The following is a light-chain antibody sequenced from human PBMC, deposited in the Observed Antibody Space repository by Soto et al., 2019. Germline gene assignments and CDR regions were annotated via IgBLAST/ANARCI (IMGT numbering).Light chain of an antibody. J-gene: IGKJ3*01. V-gene: IGKV1-39*01. CDR1: QSISTY. Sequence: DIQMTQSPSSLSASVGDRITITCRASQSISTYLNWYQQRPGRAPKLLIYEASSLQSGVPSRFSGSGSWTDFTLTISSLQPEDFATYYCQQSYDPPFTFGPGTKVDIK. CDR3: QQSYDPPFT. CDR2: EAS.